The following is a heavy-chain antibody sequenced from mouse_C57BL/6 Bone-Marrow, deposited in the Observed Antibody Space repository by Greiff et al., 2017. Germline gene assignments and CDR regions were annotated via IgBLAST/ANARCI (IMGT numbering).Heavy chain of an antibody. V-gene: IGHV1-64*01. J-gene: IGHJ2*01. CDR1: GYTFTSYW. D-gene: IGHD1-1*01. CDR2: IHPNSGST. Sequence: VQLVESGAELVKPGASVKLSCKASGYTFTSYWMRWVKQRPGQGLEWIGMIHPNSGSTNYNEKFKSKTTLTVDKSSSTAYMQLSSLTSEDSAVYYCARPPYGSSFFDYWGQGTTLTVSS. CDR3: ARPPYGSSFFDY.